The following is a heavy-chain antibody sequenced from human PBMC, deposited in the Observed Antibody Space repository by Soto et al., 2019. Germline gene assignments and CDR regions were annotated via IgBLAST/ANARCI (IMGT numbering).Heavy chain of an antibody. CDR1: GFTFSSYG. Sequence: GGSLRLSCAASGFTFSSYGMHWVRQAPGKGLEWVAVISYDGSNKYYADSVKGRFTISRDNSKNTLYLQMNSLRAEDTAVYYCVNSGGGRVLEDPLDFWSQGSFDTGSS. D-gene: IGHD3-16*01. V-gene: IGHV3-30*18. J-gene: IGHJ4*02. CDR3: VNSGGGRVLEDPLDF. CDR2: ISYDGSNK.